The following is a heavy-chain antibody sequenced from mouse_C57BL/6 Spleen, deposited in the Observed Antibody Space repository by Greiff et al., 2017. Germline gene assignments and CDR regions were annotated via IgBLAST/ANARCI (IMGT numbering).Heavy chain of an antibody. CDR1: GYTFTGYW. D-gene: IGHD1-1*01. J-gene: IGHJ1*03. V-gene: IGHV1-9*01. CDR2: ILPGSGNT. CDR3: ARRDYSGWYFAV. Sequence: VQLQQSGAELMKPGASVKLSCKATGYTFTGYWIEWVKQRPGHGLEWIGEILPGSGNTNYNEKFKGKATFTADTSSNTAYRQLSSLTTEDSAFYYCARRDYSGWYFAVWGTGTTVTVSS.